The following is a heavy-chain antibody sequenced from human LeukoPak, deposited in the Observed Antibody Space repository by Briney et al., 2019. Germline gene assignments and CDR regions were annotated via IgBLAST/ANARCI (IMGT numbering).Heavy chain of an antibody. Sequence: SETLSLTCTVSGGSISSYYWSWIRQPPGKGLEWIGEINHSGSTNYNPSLKSRVTISVDTSKNQFSLKLSSVTAADTAVYYCARRIGWFDPWGQGTLVTVSS. CDR1: GGSISSYY. J-gene: IGHJ5*02. D-gene: IGHD3-16*02. CDR3: ARRIGWFDP. V-gene: IGHV4-34*01. CDR2: INHSGST.